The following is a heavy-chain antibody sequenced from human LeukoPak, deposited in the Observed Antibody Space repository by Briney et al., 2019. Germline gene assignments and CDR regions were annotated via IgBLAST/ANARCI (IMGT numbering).Heavy chain of an antibody. V-gene: IGHV4-39*07. Sequence: SETLSLTCNVSGGSINSISYYWGWIRQPPGKGLEWIGEINHNGSTNYNPSLKSRVTISVDTSKNQFSLKLSSVTAADTAVYYCARGTEYYDSFYFDYWGQGTLVTVSS. D-gene: IGHD3-16*01. CDR2: INHNGST. CDR3: ARGTEYYDSFYFDY. J-gene: IGHJ4*02. CDR1: GGSINSISYY.